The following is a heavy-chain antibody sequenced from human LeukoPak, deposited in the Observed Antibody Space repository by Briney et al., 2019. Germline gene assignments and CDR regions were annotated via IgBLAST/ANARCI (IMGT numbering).Heavy chain of an antibody. Sequence: SVKVSCKASGGTFSSYAISWVRQAPGQGLEWMGGIIPIFGTANYAQKFQGRVTITADESTSTAYMELSSLRSEDTAVYYCARVEAVAGTTADYWGQGTLVTVSS. D-gene: IGHD6-19*01. CDR2: IIPIFGTA. CDR1: GGTFSSYA. J-gene: IGHJ4*02. CDR3: ARVEAVAGTTADY. V-gene: IGHV1-69*13.